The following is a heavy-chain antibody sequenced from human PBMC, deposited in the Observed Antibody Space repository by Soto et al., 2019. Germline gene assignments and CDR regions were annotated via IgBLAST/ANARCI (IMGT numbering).Heavy chain of an antibody. V-gene: IGHV4-31*03. J-gene: IGHJ6*02. CDR2: IYSNGDT. CDR1: SDSMNSGGYY. CDR3: ARRGGSSSGYYYYAMDV. D-gene: IGHD6-6*01. Sequence: SETLSPTCSVSSDSMNSGGYYWSWIRQHPGKGLEWIGYIYSNGDTYYNPSLKSRVTISVDTSKSQFSLNLTSVTAADTAVYYCARRGGSSSGYYYYAMDVWGQGTTVTVSS.